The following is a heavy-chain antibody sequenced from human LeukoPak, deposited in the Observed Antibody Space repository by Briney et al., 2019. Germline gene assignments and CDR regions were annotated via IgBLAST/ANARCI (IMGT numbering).Heavy chain of an antibody. J-gene: IGHJ3*02. CDR3: ARGRWIGALDI. CDR1: GGSISGYY. Sequence: SETLSLTCSVSGGSISGYYWTWIRQPAGKGLEWIGRAYTSGSTHYNPSLKTRLTMSVDTSKNQFSLKLSSVTAADTAVYYCARGRWIGALDIWGQGTMVTVSS. V-gene: IGHV4-4*07. CDR2: AYTSGST. D-gene: IGHD2-2*03.